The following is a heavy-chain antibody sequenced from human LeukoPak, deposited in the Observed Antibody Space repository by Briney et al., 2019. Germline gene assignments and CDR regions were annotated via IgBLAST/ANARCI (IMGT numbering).Heavy chain of an antibody. J-gene: IGHJ3*02. CDR2: IWSDGNNK. CDR1: GFTFSNYG. Sequence: GGSLRLSCAASGFTFSNYGMHWVRQAPGKGLEWVAVIWSDGNNKQYADSVKGRFTISSDNSKNTLYLQMNSLRAEDTAVYYCAKDHGGYPVGLDAFDIWGQGTMVTVSS. D-gene: IGHD5-12*01. CDR3: AKDHGGYPVGLDAFDI. V-gene: IGHV3-30*02.